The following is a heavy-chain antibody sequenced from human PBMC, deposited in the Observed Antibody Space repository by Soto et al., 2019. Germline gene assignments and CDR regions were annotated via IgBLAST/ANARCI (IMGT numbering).Heavy chain of an antibody. Sequence: QVQLVESGGGVVQPGRSLRVSCAASGFTFSNFGMHWVRQAPGKGLEWVAGISYDGRSRNYADSVRGRFTISRDNSRNTLFLQMNSLRSEDTAVYYCAKDDGAGSTAFDNWGQGILVTVSS. D-gene: IGHD3-10*01. J-gene: IGHJ4*02. V-gene: IGHV3-30*18. CDR3: AKDDGAGSTAFDN. CDR2: ISYDGRSR. CDR1: GFTFSNFG.